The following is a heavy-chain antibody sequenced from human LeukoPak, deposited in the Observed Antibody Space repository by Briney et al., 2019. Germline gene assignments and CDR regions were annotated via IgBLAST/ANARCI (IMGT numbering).Heavy chain of an antibody. J-gene: IGHJ2*01. CDR1: GFTFSTSW. CDR2: MNGDGTTI. V-gene: IGHV3-74*01. Sequence: GGSLRLSCAASGFTFSTSWMQWVRQGPGQGLVWVSRMNGDGTTINYADSVKGRFTISRDNAKNTLYLEMNSLSAEDTAVYYCARAGNYYYDLWGRGTLVSVSS. D-gene: IGHD1-7*01. CDR3: ARAGNYYYDL.